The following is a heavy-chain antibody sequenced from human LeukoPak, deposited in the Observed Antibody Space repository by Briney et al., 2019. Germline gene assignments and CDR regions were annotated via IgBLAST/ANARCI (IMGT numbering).Heavy chain of an antibody. CDR3: ANELWRGPTDAFDI. CDR2: ISGSGGST. V-gene: IGHV3-23*01. Sequence: GGSLRLSCAASGFTFSSYAMSWVRQAPGKGLEWVSAISGSGGSTYYADSVKGRFTISRDNSKNTIYLQMDSLRPEDTAVYYCANELWRGPTDAFDIWGRGTEVTVSS. J-gene: IGHJ3*02. CDR1: GFTFSSYA. D-gene: IGHD2-21*01.